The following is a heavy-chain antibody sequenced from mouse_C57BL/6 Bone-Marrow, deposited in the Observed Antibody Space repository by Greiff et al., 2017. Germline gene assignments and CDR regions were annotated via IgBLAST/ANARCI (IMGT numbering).Heavy chain of an antibody. CDR3: TRDDYDEGGAY. D-gene: IGHD2-4*01. CDR1: GFTFSSYA. J-gene: IGHJ3*01. Sequence: EVMLVESGEGLVKPGGSLKLSCAASGFTFSSYAMSWVRQTPEKRLEWVAYISSGGDYIYYADTVKGRFTISRDNARNTLYLQMSSLKSEDTAMYYCTRDDYDEGGAYWGQGTLVTVSA. CDR2: ISSGGDYI. V-gene: IGHV5-9-1*02.